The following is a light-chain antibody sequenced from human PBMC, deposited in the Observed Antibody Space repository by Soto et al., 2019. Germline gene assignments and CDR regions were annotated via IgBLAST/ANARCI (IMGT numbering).Light chain of an antibody. CDR3: QHRRVWPVS. CDR2: WAS. J-gene: IGKJ5*01. CDR1: QNNENY. Sequence: DIVMTHSPDSLAVSLGERATINCKSSQNNENYLAWYQQKAGQPPKLIIDWASTRASGVPDRFSGSGSGTDFTLTITSLEPEDFAVYYCQHRRVWPVSFGQGTRLEIK. V-gene: IGKV4-1*01.